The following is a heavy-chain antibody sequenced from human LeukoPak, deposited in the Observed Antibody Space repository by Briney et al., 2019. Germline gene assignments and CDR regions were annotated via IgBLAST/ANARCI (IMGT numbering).Heavy chain of an antibody. CDR3: ARLLGAAKTDSSDY. CDR1: GFSISSDTYY. D-gene: IGHD2-15*01. CDR2: VNYGGST. Sequence: SGTLSLTCTVSGFSISSDTYYWAWIRQPPGKGLGWMGTVNYGGSTYYNPSLKNRVTISRDTSKNQFSMKVRFVTAADTAVYYCARLLGAAKTDSSDYWGQGTLVTVSA. J-gene: IGHJ4*02. V-gene: IGHV4-39*01.